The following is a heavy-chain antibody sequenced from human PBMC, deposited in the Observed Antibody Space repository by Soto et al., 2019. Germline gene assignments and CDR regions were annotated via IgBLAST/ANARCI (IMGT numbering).Heavy chain of an antibody. CDR3: TTVLGGGAMVRGVIKGFAFDI. V-gene: IGHV3-15*01. Sequence: GGSLRLSCAASGFTFSNAWMSWVRQAPGKGLEWVGRIKSKTDGGTTDYAAPVKGRFTISRDDSKNTLYLQMNSLKTEDTAVYYCTTVLGGGAMVRGVIKGFAFDIWGQGTMVTVSS. CDR1: GFTFSNAW. CDR2: IKSKTDGGTT. D-gene: IGHD3-10*01. J-gene: IGHJ3*02.